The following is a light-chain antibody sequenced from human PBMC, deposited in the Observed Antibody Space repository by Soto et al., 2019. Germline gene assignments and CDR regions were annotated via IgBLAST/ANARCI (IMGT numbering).Light chain of an antibody. Sequence: ELVLTQSPGTLSVSPGERATLSCRASQSVSGSFLAWYQQKLGQAPRLLIYGASSRAPGIPDRFSGSGSGTDFALTISRLETEDFAVYYCQQYGNSSWTFGQGTKVDIK. CDR3: QQYGNSSWT. V-gene: IGKV3-20*01. J-gene: IGKJ1*01. CDR2: GAS. CDR1: QSVSGSF.